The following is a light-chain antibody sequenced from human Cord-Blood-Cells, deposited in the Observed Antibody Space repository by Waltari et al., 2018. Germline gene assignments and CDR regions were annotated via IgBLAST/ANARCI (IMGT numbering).Light chain of an antibody. J-gene: IGKJ1*01. Sequence: EIVLTQSPGTLSLSPGERATLSCRASQVVSSSYLAWYQQKPGQAPRLLIYGASSRATGIPDRFGVSASGTDFARTISRLGPEDFAVYYCQQYGSSPATFGQGTKVEIK. V-gene: IGKV3-20*01. CDR1: QVVSSSY. CDR2: GAS. CDR3: QQYGSSPAT.